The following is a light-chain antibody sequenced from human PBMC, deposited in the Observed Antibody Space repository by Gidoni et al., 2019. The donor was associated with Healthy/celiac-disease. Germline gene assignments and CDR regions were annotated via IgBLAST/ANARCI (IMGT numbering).Light chain of an antibody. J-gene: IGKJ1*01. Sequence: DIQMTQSPSTLSASVGDRVTITCRASQSISSLLAWYHQKPGKAPNLLIYDASSLESGVPSRFSGSGSVTEFTLTSSSLQPDDFATYYCQQYNSYPTWTFGQGTKVEIK. CDR1: QSISSL. CDR2: DAS. CDR3: QQYNSYPTWT. V-gene: IGKV1-5*01.